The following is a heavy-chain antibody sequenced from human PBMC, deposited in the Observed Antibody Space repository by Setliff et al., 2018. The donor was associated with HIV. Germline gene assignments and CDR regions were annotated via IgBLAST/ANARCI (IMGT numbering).Heavy chain of an antibody. CDR3: ATVSGYYWQYFDY. Sequence: SETLSLTCTVSGDSISSDDHYWSWIRQTPGKGLEWIGYIFNTGSTYYKSSLASRLTMSIDTSRNQFSLKLRSVTAADTAVYYCATVSGYYWQYFDYWGPGTLVTVSS. D-gene: IGHD3-22*01. J-gene: IGHJ4*02. CDR2: IFNTGST. CDR1: GDSISSDDHY. V-gene: IGHV4-30-4*08.